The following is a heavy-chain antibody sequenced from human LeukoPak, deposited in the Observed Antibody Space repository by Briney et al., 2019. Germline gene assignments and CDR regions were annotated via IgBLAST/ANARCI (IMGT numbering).Heavy chain of an antibody. Sequence: SETLSLTCTVSGGSISSSSYYWGWIRQPPGEGLEWIGSIYYSGSTYYNPSLKSRVTISVDTSKNQFSLKLSSVTAADTAVYYCAAPVAGYGLFDYWGQGTLVTVSS. V-gene: IGHV4-39*07. D-gene: IGHD6-19*01. CDR1: GGSISSSSYY. CDR2: IYYSGST. CDR3: AAPVAGYGLFDY. J-gene: IGHJ4*02.